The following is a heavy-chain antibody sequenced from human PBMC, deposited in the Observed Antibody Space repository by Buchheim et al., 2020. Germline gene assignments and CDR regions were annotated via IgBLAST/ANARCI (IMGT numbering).Heavy chain of an antibody. CDR2: TNQDASEN. D-gene: IGHD3-3*01. V-gene: IGHV3-7*03. J-gene: IGHJ3*01. Sequence: EVQLVESGGGLVQPGGSLRLSCVASGFTFSNFRMSWVRQAPGKGLEWVANTNQDASENRYVDSVRGRFTISRDNAKNSLFLQMSSLRAEDTAVHYCARSPSGLFYDVFDVWGQGT. CDR1: GFTFSNFR. CDR3: ARSPSGLFYDVFDV.